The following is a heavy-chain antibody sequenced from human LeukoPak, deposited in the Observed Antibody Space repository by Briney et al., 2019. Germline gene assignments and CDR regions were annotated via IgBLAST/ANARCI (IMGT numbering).Heavy chain of an antibody. CDR3: ATDLSIRGVAGHDY. CDR2: FDPEDGET. CDR1: GYTLTELS. Sequence: ASVKVSCKVSGYTLTELSMHWVRQAPGKGLEWMGGFDPEDGETIYAQKFQGRVTMTEDTSTDTAYMELSSLRSEDTAVYYCATDLSIRGVAGHDYWGQGTLVTVSS. J-gene: IGHJ4*02. V-gene: IGHV1-24*01. D-gene: IGHD6-19*01.